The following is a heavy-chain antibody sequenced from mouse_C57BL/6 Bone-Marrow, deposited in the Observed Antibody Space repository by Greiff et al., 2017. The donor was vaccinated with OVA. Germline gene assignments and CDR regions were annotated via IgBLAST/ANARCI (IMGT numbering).Heavy chain of an antibody. CDR2: IRSKSNNYAT. Sequence: EVKLMESGGGLVQPKGSLKLSCAASGFSFNTYAMNWVRQAPGKGLEWVARIRSKSNNYATYYADSVKDRFTISRDDSESMLYLQMNNLKTEDTAMYYCVRLGPPIYYGNYYWYFDVWGTGTTVTVSS. D-gene: IGHD2-1*01. CDR3: VRLGPPIYYGNYYWYFDV. CDR1: GFSFNTYA. J-gene: IGHJ1*03. V-gene: IGHV10-1*01.